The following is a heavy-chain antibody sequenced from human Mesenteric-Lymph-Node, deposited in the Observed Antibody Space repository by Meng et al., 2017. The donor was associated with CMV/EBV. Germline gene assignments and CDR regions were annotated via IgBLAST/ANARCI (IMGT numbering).Heavy chain of an antibody. Sequence: CAASGFTFSSYARSWVRQAPGKGLEWVSAISGSGGSTYYADSVKGRFTISRDNSKNTLYLQMNSLRAEDTAVYYCAKEEIWSGYYDYWGQGTLVTVSS. CDR1: GFTFSSYA. CDR2: ISGSGGST. D-gene: IGHD3-3*01. CDR3: AKEEIWSGYYDY. V-gene: IGHV3-23*01. J-gene: IGHJ4*02.